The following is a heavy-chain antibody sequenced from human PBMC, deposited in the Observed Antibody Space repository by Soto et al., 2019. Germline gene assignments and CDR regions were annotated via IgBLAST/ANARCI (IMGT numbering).Heavy chain of an antibody. Sequence: ASVKVSCKASGYTFTTYYMHWVRQAPGQGLEWMGIINPSGGSTSYAQKFQGRVTMTRDTSTSTVYMELSSLRSEDTAVYYCARVKYPYSSSWPNFDYWGQGTLVTVSS. V-gene: IGHV1-46*03. D-gene: IGHD6-13*01. CDR2: INPSGGST. CDR1: GYTFTTYY. CDR3: ARVKYPYSSSWPNFDY. J-gene: IGHJ4*02.